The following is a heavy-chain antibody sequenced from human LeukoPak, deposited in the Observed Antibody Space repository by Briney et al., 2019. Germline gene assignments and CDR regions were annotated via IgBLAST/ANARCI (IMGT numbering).Heavy chain of an antibody. CDR1: GGSISSSSYY. V-gene: IGHV4-39*01. J-gene: IGHJ4*02. CDR3: ARQRYCDILTGYLYYFDY. CDR2: IYYSGST. Sequence: SETLSLTCTVSGGSISSSSYYWGWIRQPPGKGLEWIGSIYYSGSTYYNPSLKSRVTISVDTSKNQFSLKLSSVTAADTAVYYCARQRYCDILTGYLYYFDYWGQGTLVTVSS. D-gene: IGHD3-9*01.